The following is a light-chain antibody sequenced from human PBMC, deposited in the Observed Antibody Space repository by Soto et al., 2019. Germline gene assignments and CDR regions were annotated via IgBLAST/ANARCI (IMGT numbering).Light chain of an antibody. CDR1: SSNIGAGYD. V-gene: IGLV1-40*01. CDR3: QSYDSSLSGYV. Sequence: QSVLTQPPSVSGAPGQRVTISCTGSSSNIGAGYDVHWYQQLPGAAPKLLIYANTNRPSGVPGRFSGSKSGTSVSLAITGLQAEDEADYYCQSYDSSLSGYVFGTGTKVTVL. J-gene: IGLJ1*01. CDR2: ANT.